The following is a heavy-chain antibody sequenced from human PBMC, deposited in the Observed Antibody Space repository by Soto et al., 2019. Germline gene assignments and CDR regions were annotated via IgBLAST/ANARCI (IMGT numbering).Heavy chain of an antibody. Sequence: GGSLRLSCAASGFTFSSYSMNWVRQAPGKGLEWVSSISSSSSYIYYADSVKGRFTISRDNAKNSLYLQMNSLRAEDTAVYYCARQQGYCSSTSCHGPLDYGGQGPLVTVSS. V-gene: IGHV3-21*01. CDR2: ISSSSSYI. D-gene: IGHD2-2*01. CDR3: ARQQGYCSSTSCHGPLDY. J-gene: IGHJ4*02. CDR1: GFTFSSYS.